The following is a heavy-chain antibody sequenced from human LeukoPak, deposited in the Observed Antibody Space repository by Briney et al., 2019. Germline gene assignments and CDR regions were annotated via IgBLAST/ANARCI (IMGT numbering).Heavy chain of an antibody. D-gene: IGHD4-17*01. CDR1: GFTFSSYG. CDR2: MSYDGSNK. Sequence: GGSLRLSCAASGFTFSSYGMHWVRQAPGKGLEWVAVMSYDGSNKYYADSVKGRFTISRDNSKNTLYLQMNSLRAEDTAVYYCAKALYGDGLNFDYWGQGTLVTVSS. J-gene: IGHJ4*02. CDR3: AKALYGDGLNFDY. V-gene: IGHV3-30*18.